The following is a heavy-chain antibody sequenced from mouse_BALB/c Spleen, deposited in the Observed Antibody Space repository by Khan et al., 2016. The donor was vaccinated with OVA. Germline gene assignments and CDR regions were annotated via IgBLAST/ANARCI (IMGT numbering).Heavy chain of an antibody. D-gene: IGHD1-2*01. CDR3: AESLLLCAMDY. V-gene: IGHV14-3*02. CDR2: IDPANGNT. CDR1: GFNIKNTY. Sequence: VQLKQSGAEFVKPGASVRLSCTVSGFNIKNTYIHWVKQRPEQGLEWIGRIDPANGNTKYDPKFQGKATITADTSSNTAYLQLSSLTSEDTAVYYCAESLLLCAMDYWGQGTSVTVSS. J-gene: IGHJ4*01.